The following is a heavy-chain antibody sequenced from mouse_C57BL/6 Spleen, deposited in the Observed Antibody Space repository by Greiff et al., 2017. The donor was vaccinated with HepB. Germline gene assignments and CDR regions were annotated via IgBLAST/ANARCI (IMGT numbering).Heavy chain of an antibody. CDR2: ISSGSSTI. Sequence: DVQLVESGGGLVKPGGSLKLSCAASGFTFSDYGMHWVRQAPEKGLEWVAYISSGSSTIYYADTVKGRFTISRDNAKNTLFLQMTSLRSEDTAMYYCARPERFAYWGQGTLVTVSA. V-gene: IGHV5-17*01. J-gene: IGHJ3*01. CDR1: GFTFSDYG. CDR3: ARPERFAY.